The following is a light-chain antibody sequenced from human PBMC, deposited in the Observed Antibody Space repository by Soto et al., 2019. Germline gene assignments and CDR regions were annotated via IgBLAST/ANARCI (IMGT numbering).Light chain of an antibody. Sequence: EIVMTQSPVTLSVSPGARAPLSCRASQSVRSNLAWYQQKPGQAPRLLIYGASSRAAGIPDRFSGSGSGTDFTLTISSLQSEDFAVYYCQQSNKWPPVTFGGGTKVDIK. J-gene: IGKJ4*01. CDR2: GAS. CDR1: QSVRSN. CDR3: QQSNKWPPVT. V-gene: IGKV3D-15*01.